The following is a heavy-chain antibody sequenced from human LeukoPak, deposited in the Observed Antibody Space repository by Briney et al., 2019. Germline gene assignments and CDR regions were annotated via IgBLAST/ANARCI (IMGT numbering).Heavy chain of an antibody. D-gene: IGHD7-27*01. J-gene: IGHJ4*02. CDR2: INHSGST. V-gene: IGHV4-34*01. Sequence: SETLSLTCAVYGGSFSDYYWTWIRHPPNKGLEWIGEINHSGSTNYNPSLKSRVTISVDTSKNQFSLKLRSMNAADTAVYYCASLELGIADYWGQGTLVTVSS. CDR1: GGSFSDYY. CDR3: ASLELGIADY.